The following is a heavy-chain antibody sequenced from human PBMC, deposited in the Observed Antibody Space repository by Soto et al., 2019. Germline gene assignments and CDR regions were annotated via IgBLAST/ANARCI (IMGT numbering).Heavy chain of an antibody. CDR2: IHNGERT. V-gene: IGHV4-59*01. J-gene: IGHJ4*01. CDR3: YYGDSPGPIDH. D-gene: IGHD4-17*01. Sequence: SETLSLTCSVSGASISSYYWSWFRQAPGKGLEYIGYIHNGERTNYNPSLESRVTISADTSKNQFSLRLSSVTAADTAMYYCYYGDSPGPIDHWGHGTLVPVYS. CDR1: GASISSYY.